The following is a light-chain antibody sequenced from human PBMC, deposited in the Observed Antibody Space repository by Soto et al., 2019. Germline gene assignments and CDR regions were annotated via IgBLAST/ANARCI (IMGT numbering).Light chain of an antibody. Sequence: EIVLTQSPATLSLSPGERATLSCRASQSVSSYLAWYQQKPGQAPRLLIYDASNRATGIPARFSGSGSGTAFTLTTSSLEPEDFAVYYCQQRSNWPRGTFGPGTKVDIK. CDR2: DAS. CDR3: QQRSNWPRGT. CDR1: QSVSSY. V-gene: IGKV3-11*01. J-gene: IGKJ3*01.